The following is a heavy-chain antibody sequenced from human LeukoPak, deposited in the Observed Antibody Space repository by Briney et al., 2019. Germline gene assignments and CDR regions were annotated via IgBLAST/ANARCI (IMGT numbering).Heavy chain of an antibody. CDR3: AKDSSSYDWGYMDV. CDR1: GFTFSTYA. Sequence: GGPLRLSCAASGFTFSTYAMSWVRQAPGKGLEWVSLIGGSDGRTRYADSVKGRFTISRDNSKNTLYLEMNILRAEDTAVYYCAKDSSSYDWGYMDVWGKGTTVTISS. CDR2: IGGSDGRT. J-gene: IGHJ6*03. V-gene: IGHV3-23*01. D-gene: IGHD3-22*01.